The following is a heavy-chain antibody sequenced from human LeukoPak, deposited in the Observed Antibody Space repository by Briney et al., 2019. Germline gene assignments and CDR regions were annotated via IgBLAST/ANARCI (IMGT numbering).Heavy chain of an antibody. J-gene: IGHJ5*02. CDR1: GYTFTGYY. CDR3: ARVTMVRGVMAWFDP. V-gene: IGHV1-2*02. CDR2: INPNSGGT. Sequence: ASLKVSCKASGYTFTGYYMHWVRQAPGQGLEWMGWINPNSGGTNYAQKFQGRVTMTRDTSISTAYMELSRLRSDDTAVYYCARVTMVRGVMAWFDPWGQGTLVTVSS. D-gene: IGHD3-10*01.